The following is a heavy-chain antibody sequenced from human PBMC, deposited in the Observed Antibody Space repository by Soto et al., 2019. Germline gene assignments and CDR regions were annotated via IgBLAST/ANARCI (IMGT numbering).Heavy chain of an antibody. CDR2: IYYSGST. J-gene: IGHJ6*03. CDR3: ARHYPYYYYYMDV. D-gene: IGHD3-16*02. V-gene: IGHV4-39*01. CDR1: GFSISSNIYC. Sequence: SETLSLTCTVSGFSISSNIYCLGWIRQPPGKGLEWIGSIYYSGSTYYNPSLKSRVTISVDTSKNQFSLKLSSVTAADTAVYYCARHYPYYYYYMDVWGKGTTVTVSS.